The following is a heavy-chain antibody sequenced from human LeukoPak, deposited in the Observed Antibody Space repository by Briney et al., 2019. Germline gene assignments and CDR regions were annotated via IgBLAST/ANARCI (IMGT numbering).Heavy chain of an antibody. V-gene: IGHV3-23*01. D-gene: IGHD2-15*01. CDR1: GFTFSSYV. CDR3: AKAIVRAPDLLPIDY. CDR2: ISGSGGST. J-gene: IGHJ4*02. Sequence: GGSLRLSCAASGFTFSSYVMSWVRQAPAKGLEGVSAISGSGGSTYYADSVKGRCTISRDNSKNTLYLQMNSLSAEDTAVYYCAKAIVRAPDLLPIDYWGQGTLVTVSS.